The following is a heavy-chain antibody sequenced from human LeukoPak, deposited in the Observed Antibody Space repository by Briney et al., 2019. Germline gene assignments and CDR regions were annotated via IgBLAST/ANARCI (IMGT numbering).Heavy chain of an antibody. V-gene: IGHV1-2*06. CDR1: GYTFTDYF. CDR3: ARLSTATRHWLAASDI. D-gene: IGHD6-19*01. Sequence: GASVKVSCKASGYTFTDYFMYWVRQAPGQGLEWMGRINPDAGDTNYAQTFQGRITMTSDTSISTAYMELSSLKSDDTAVYYCARLSTATRHWLAASDIWGQGTVVTVSS. J-gene: IGHJ3*02. CDR2: INPDAGDT.